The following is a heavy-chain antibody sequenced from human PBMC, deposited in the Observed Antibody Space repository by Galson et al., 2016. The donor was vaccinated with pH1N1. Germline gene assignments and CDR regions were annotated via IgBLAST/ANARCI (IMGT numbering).Heavy chain of an antibody. Sequence: SLRLSCAASGFRFNNYGLAWVRQAPGKELEWVSSISATGLSTYYADSVKGRFTISRDSSKNTIYLQMMSLRADDTAVYWCVKQMSTYVVAYYLDSWGQGTRITVSS. CDR2: ISATGLST. D-gene: IGHD2-21*01. CDR1: GFRFNNYG. J-gene: IGHJ4*02. CDR3: VKQMSTYVVAYYLDS. V-gene: IGHV3-23*01.